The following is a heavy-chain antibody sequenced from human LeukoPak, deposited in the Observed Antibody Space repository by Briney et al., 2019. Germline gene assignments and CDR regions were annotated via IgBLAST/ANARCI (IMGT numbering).Heavy chain of an antibody. CDR3: ASYCSSTSCYGDDAFDI. CDR2: IYYSGSP. D-gene: IGHD2-2*01. CDR1: GGSISSSSYY. Sequence: SETLSLTCTVSGGSISSSSYYWGWIRQPPGKVLEWIGSIYYSGSPYYNPPLKSRVTISVDTSKTRFSLQLSSVTAADTAVYYCASYCSSTSCYGDDAFDIWGQGTMVTVSS. V-gene: IGHV4-39*01. J-gene: IGHJ3*02.